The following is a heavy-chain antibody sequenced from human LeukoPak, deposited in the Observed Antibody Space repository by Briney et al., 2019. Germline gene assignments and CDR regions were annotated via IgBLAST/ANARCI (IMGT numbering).Heavy chain of an antibody. Sequence: ASVKVSCKASGYTFTAYYIHWVRQAPGQGLEWMGWINPNSGGTNYAQKFQGRVTMTRDTSISTAYMELSRLRSDDTAVYFCARRCDTSSYYTYYFDYWGQGTLVTVSS. CDR2: INPNSGGT. J-gene: IGHJ4*02. V-gene: IGHV1-2*02. CDR1: GYTFTAYY. CDR3: ARRCDTSSYYTYYFDY. D-gene: IGHD3-22*01.